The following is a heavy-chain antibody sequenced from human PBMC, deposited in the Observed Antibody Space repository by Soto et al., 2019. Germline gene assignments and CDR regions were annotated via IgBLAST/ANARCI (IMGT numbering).Heavy chain of an antibody. D-gene: IGHD1-7*01. CDR3: ARAQLRNSAWYFDL. V-gene: IGHV4-28*03. CDR1: GYSISSSNW. Sequence: SETLSLTCAVSGYSISSSNWWGWIRQPPGKGLEWIGYIYYSGSTYYNPSLKSRVTMSVDTSKNQFSLKLSSVTAVDTAVYYCARAQLRNSAWYFDLWGRGTLVTVS. J-gene: IGHJ2*01. CDR2: IYYSGST.